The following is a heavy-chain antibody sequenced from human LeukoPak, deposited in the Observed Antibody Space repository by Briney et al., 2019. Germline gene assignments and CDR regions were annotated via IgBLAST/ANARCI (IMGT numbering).Heavy chain of an antibody. Sequence: PSETLSLTSTVSGGSISSYYWSWIRQPPGKGLEWIGYIYYSGSTNYNPSLKSRVTISVDTSKNQFSLKLSSVTAADTAVYYCARFHSGDTGYFDYWGQGTLVTVSS. J-gene: IGHJ4*02. CDR2: IYYSGST. CDR1: GGSISSYY. D-gene: IGHD7-27*01. CDR3: ARFHSGDTGYFDY. V-gene: IGHV4-59*01.